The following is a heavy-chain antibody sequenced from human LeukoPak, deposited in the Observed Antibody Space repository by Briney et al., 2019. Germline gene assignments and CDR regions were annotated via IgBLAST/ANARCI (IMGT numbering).Heavy chain of an antibody. V-gene: IGHV1-18*01. Sequence: ASVKVSCKASGYTFTSYGISWVRQAPGQGLEWMGWISAYNGNTNYAQKLQGRVTMTTDTSTSTAYMELRSLRSDDTAVYYCARAYYYDTSGPYALDYWGQGTLVTVSS. CDR2: ISAYNGNT. J-gene: IGHJ4*01. CDR1: GYTFTSYG. D-gene: IGHD3-22*01. CDR3: ARAYYYDTSGPYALDY.